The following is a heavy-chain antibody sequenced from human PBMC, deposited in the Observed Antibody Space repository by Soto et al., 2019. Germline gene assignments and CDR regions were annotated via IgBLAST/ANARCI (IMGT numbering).Heavy chain of an antibody. CDR2: ISWNGGDI. D-gene: IGHD3-10*02. CDR3: AKDNSVTLDCSGY. Sequence: EVQLVESGGGFVQPGRSLRLSCAASGFTFDDYAMHWVRQAPGKGLEWVSGISWNGGDIGYADSVKGRFTISRDNVKNSLYLQMNSLRAEDTALYYCAKDNSVTLDCSGYWGQGTLVTVSS. CDR1: GFTFDDYA. J-gene: IGHJ4*02. V-gene: IGHV3-9*01.